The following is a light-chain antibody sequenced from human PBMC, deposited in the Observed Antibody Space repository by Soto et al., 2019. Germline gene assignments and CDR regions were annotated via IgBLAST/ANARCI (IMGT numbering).Light chain of an antibody. CDR2: AAS. CDR1: QSISSY. Sequence: DIQMTQSPSSLSASVGDRVTITCRASQSISSYLNWYQQKPGKAPKLLIYAASSLQSGVPSRFSRSGSGTDFTLTTSSLQPEDFATYYCQQSDSTPRTFGGGTKVEIK. V-gene: IGKV1-39*01. J-gene: IGKJ4*02. CDR3: QQSDSTPRT.